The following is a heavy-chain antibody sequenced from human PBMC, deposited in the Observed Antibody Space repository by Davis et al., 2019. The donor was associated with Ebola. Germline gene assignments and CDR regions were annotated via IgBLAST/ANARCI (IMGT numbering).Heavy chain of an antibody. Sequence: GGSLRLSCAASGFTFSSYEMNWVRQAPGKGLEWVSYISSSGSTIYYADSVKGRFTISRDNSKNTLYLQMNSLRAEDTAVYYCAKEENYYDSSGYSNYFDYWGQGTLVTVSS. D-gene: IGHD3-22*01. J-gene: IGHJ4*02. V-gene: IGHV3-48*03. CDR1: GFTFSSYE. CDR3: AKEENYYDSSGYSNYFDY. CDR2: ISSSGSTI.